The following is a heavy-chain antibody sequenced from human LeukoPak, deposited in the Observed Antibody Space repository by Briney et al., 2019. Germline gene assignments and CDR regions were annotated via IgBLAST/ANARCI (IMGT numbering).Heavy chain of an antibody. Sequence: ASVKVSCKASGGTFSSYAISWVRQAPGQGLEWMGGIIPIFGTANYAQKFQGRVTITADESTSTAYMELSSLRSEDTAVYYCARGDASEGFNAFDIWGQGTMVTVSS. CDR3: ARGDASEGFNAFDI. D-gene: IGHD2-8*01. CDR2: IIPIFGTA. V-gene: IGHV1-69*13. CDR1: GGTFSSYA. J-gene: IGHJ3*02.